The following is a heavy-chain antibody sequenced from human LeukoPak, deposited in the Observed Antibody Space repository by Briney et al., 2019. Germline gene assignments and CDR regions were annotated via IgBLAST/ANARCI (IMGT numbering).Heavy chain of an antibody. D-gene: IGHD3-10*01. CDR1: GFTFSSYS. CDR3: ARDNSPWFGELLAHDY. Sequence: PGGSLRLSCAASGFTFSSYSMTWVRQAPGKGLEWVSSISSSSSYIYYADSVKGRFTISRDNAKNSLYLQMNSLRAEDTAVYYCARDNSPWFGELLAHDYWGQGTLVTVSS. J-gene: IGHJ4*02. V-gene: IGHV3-21*01. CDR2: ISSSSSYI.